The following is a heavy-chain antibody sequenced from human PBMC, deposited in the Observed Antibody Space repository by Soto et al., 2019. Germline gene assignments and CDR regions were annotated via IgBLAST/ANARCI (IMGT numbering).Heavy chain of an antibody. CDR2: IWYDGSNK. Sequence: QVQLVESEGGVVQPGRSLRLSCAASGFTFRSHGMHWVRQAPGKGLEWVALIWYDGSNKYYADSVKGRFTISRDNSKNTLYLQMNSLRVEDTAVYYCARWGDDRRLDVWGQGTTVTVSS. J-gene: IGHJ6*02. CDR3: ARWGDDRRLDV. V-gene: IGHV3-33*01. CDR1: GFTFRSHG. D-gene: IGHD1-1*01.